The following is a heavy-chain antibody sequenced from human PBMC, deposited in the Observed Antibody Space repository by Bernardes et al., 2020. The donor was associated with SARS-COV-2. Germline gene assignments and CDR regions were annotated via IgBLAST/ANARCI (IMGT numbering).Heavy chain of an antibody. CDR2: INTDGSTT. CDR1: GFTFSSYW. Sequence: GESLRLSCAASGFTFSSYWMHWVRQAPGKGLVWVSRINTDGSTTTYADSVKGRFTISRDNAKNTLYLQMNSLRAEDTAVYYCARVPSSGYLFHYWGQGTLVTVSS. CDR3: ARVPSSGYLFHY. V-gene: IGHV3-74*01. D-gene: IGHD3-22*01. J-gene: IGHJ4*02.